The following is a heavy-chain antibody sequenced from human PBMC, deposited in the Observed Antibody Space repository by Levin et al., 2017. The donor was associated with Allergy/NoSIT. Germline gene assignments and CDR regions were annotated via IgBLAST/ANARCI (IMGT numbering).Heavy chain of an antibody. CDR1: GYSISSRSHY. CDR3: ARHKFTYYYDSSGYYFDL. D-gene: IGHD3-22*01. V-gene: IGHV4-39*01. J-gene: IGHJ2*01. Sequence: SETLSLTCAVSGYSISSRSHYWGWVRQPPGKGLEWLGSIFHSGSTYNNPSLKSRVTISVDTSKNQFSLNLSSVTAADTAVYYCARHKFTYYYDSSGYYFDLWGRGTLVTVSS. CDR2: IFHSGST.